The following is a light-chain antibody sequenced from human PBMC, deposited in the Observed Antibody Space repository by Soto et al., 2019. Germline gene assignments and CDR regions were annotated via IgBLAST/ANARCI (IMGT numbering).Light chain of an antibody. CDR3: QEYHNWPPWT. Sequence: EIVLTQSPATLSVSPGESATLSCRASQSVSRNLAWYQQIPGQAPRLLIYDASTRATGIAARFSGSGSGTEFTLTISSLQSEDFAVYYCQEYHNWPPWTFGQGTKVEIK. CDR2: DAS. J-gene: IGKJ1*01. V-gene: IGKV3-15*01. CDR1: QSVSRN.